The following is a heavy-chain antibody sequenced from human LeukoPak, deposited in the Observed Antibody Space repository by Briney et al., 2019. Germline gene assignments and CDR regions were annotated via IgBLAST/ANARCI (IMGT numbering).Heavy chain of an antibody. CDR3: ARDPDCSSTSCYYYYGMDV. V-gene: IGHV1-69*13. Sequence: ASVKVSCKASGGTFSSYAISWVRQAPGQGLEWMGGIIPIFGTANYAQKFQGRVTITADGSTSTAYMELSSLRSEDTAVYYCARDPDCSSTSCYYYYGMDVWGQGTTVTVS. CDR2: IIPIFGTA. CDR1: GGTFSSYA. J-gene: IGHJ6*02. D-gene: IGHD2-2*01.